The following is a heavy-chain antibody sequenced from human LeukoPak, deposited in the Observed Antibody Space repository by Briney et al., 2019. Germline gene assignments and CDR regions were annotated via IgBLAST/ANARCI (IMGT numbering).Heavy chain of an antibody. V-gene: IGHV4-39*01. CDR1: GGSISSSSYY. D-gene: IGHD3-10*01. CDR2: IYYSGST. CDR3: ARPADYGSGRFDY. Sequence: PSETLSLTCTVSGGSISSSSYYWGWIRQPPGKGLEWMGSIYYSGSTSYKPSLKSRVTISVDTSKNQFSLKLSSVTAADTAVYYCARPADYGSGRFDYWGQGTLVTVSS. J-gene: IGHJ4*02.